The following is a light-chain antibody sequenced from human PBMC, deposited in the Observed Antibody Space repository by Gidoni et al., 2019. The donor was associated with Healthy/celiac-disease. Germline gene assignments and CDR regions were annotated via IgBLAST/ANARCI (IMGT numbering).Light chain of an antibody. CDR2: GAS. J-gene: IGKJ2*01. Sequence: IVLTQSPGTLSLSPGERATLSCRASQSVSSSYLAWYQQKPGHAPRLLVYGASSRATGIPDRFSGSGSGTDFTLTISRLEPEDFAVYYCQQYGSSPRFGQGTKLEIK. CDR1: QSVSSSY. V-gene: IGKV3-20*01. CDR3: QQYGSSPR.